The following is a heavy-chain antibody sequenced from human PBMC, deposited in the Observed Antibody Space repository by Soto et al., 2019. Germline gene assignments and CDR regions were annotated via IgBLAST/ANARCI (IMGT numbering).Heavy chain of an antibody. V-gene: IGHV3-15*07. J-gene: IGHJ4*02. D-gene: IGHD6-19*01. Sequence: EVQLVESGGGLVKPGGSLRLSCAASGFTFSNVWMNWVRQAPGKGLEWVGRIKSKTDGGTTDYAAPVKGRFTISRANSKNTLYMQMNRMKTEDTAVYYCTALALKDSSGWYEFADWGQGTLVTVSS. CDR3: TALALKDSSGWYEFAD. CDR2: IKSKTDGGTT. CDR1: GFTFSNVW.